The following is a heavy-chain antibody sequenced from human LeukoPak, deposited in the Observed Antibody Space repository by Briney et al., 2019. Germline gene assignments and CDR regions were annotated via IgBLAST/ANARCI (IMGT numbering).Heavy chain of an antibody. CDR1: GVSISSGSYY. CDR2: VYYGRNY. Sequence: SETLCLTCAVSGVSISSGSYYWGWIRQPPGKGLEWIGKVYYGRNYKCNSSLKSRGTLYVDTSKNQFYLKPSSVTAADADVYYCATLGSSWHYLEYWGQGTLVTVSS. D-gene: IGHD2-2*01. J-gene: IGHJ4*02. CDR3: ATLGSSWHYLEY. V-gene: IGHV4-39*01.